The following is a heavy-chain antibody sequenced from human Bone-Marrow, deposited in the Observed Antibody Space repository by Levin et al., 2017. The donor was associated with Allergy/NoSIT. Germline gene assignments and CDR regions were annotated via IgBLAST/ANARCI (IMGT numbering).Heavy chain of an antibody. Sequence: PGGSLRLSCAASGFTFSSYAMHWVRQAPGKGLEWVAVISYDGSNKYYADSVKGRFTISRDNSKNTLYLQMNSLRAEDTAVYYCARDGVAAMVPPDYWGQGTLVTVSS. V-gene: IGHV3-30-3*01. CDR3: ARDGVAAMVPPDY. CDR1: GFTFSSYA. J-gene: IGHJ4*02. CDR2: ISYDGSNK. D-gene: IGHD5-18*01.